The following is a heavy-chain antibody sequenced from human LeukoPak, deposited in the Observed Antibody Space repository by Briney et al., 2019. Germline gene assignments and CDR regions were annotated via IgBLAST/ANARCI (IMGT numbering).Heavy chain of an antibody. D-gene: IGHD5-12*01. V-gene: IGHV3-23*01. Sequence: KSGGSLRLSCTASGFTFRSYAMSWVRQAPGKGLEWVSTISGSGGDIYYADSVKGRFTISRDNSKNTLYLQMNSLRAEDTAVYYCAREVGFMDVWGKGTTVTVSS. CDR3: AREVGFMDV. CDR2: ISGSGGDI. J-gene: IGHJ6*03. CDR1: GFTFRSYA.